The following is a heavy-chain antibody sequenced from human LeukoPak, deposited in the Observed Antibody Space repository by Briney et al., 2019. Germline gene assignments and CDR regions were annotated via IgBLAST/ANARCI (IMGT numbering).Heavy chain of an antibody. D-gene: IGHD7-27*01. CDR3: ARGPLGRNGDYFDY. Sequence: ASVKVSCKASGYTFTSYAMHWVRQAPGQRLEWRGWINAGNGNTKYSQKFQGRVTITRDTSASTAYMELSSLRSEGTAVYYCARGPLGRNGDYFDYRGQGTLVTVSS. CDR1: GYTFTSYA. CDR2: INAGNGNT. V-gene: IGHV1-3*01. J-gene: IGHJ4*02.